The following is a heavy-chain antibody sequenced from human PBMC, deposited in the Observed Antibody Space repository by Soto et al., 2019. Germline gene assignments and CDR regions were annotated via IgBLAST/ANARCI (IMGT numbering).Heavy chain of an antibody. Sequence: ASVKVSCKASGYTFFSYGISWVRQAPGQGLEWMGWISAYNANTNYAQNFQGRVTMTTDTSTSTAYMELRSLRSDDTALDYCARDQIASPGTFDYWGQGTLVTVSS. CDR3: ARDQIASPGTFDY. V-gene: IGHV1-18*01. CDR2: ISAYNANT. D-gene: IGHD6-13*01. CDR1: GYTFFSYG. J-gene: IGHJ4*02.